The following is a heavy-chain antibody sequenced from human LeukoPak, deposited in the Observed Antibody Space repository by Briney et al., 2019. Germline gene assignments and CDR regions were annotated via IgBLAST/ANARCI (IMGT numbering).Heavy chain of an antibody. Sequence: GGSLRLSCAASGFTFSSYAMHWVRQAPGKGLEWVAVMPYDGSNKFYADSVKGRFTISRDNSKNSLYLQMNSLRAEDTAVYYCASPGGDYEFTPFNYWGQGTLVTVSS. CDR3: ASPGGDYEFTPFNY. J-gene: IGHJ4*02. CDR1: GFTFSSYA. D-gene: IGHD4-17*01. CDR2: MPYDGSNK. V-gene: IGHV3-30-3*01.